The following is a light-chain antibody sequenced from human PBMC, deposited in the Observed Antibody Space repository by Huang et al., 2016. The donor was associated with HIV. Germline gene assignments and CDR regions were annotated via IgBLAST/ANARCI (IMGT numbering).Light chain of an antibody. Sequence: EIVLTQSPATLSLSPGERATLSCRASQSVSSYLAWYQQKPGQAPRLLIYDAANRGTGIPARVSGSGSGTDCTLTISGLEPEDFAVYYWQQRSNWRTFGQGTRLEIK. CDR2: DAA. CDR1: QSVSSY. J-gene: IGKJ5*01. CDR3: QQRSNWRT. V-gene: IGKV3-11*01.